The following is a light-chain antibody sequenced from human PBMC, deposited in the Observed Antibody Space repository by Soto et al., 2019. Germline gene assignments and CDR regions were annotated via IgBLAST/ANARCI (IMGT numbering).Light chain of an antibody. J-gene: IGKJ3*01. CDR2: DAS. CDR3: QQRSNWPPIFT. Sequence: VLIQSPATLSLSPGERVTLSCRASQNINRYLAWYQQKPGQAPRLLIKDASSRATGIPARFSGSGSGTDFTLTISSLEPEDFAVYYCQQRSNWPPIFTFGPGTRVDIK. CDR1: QNINRY. V-gene: IGKV3-11*01.